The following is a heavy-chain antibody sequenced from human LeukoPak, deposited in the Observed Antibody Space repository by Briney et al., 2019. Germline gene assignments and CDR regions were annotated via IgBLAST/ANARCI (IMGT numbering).Heavy chain of an antibody. J-gene: IGHJ3*02. D-gene: IGHD3-22*01. CDR1: GFTFSRYW. Sequence: PGGSLRLSCAASGFTFSRYWMSWVRQAPGKGLEWVASIKQDGSEKYYVDSVKGRFTISRDNAKNSLYLQMNSLRAEDTAVYYCARDQSYYYDSSGYYFDAFDIWGRGTMVTVSS. CDR2: IKQDGSEK. CDR3: ARDQSYYYDSSGYYFDAFDI. V-gene: IGHV3-7*01.